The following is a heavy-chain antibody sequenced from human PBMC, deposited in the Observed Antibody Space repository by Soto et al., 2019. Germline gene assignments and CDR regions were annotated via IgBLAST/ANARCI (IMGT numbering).Heavy chain of an antibody. J-gene: IGHJ6*02. CDR3: ARSQGSSTSLEIYYYYYYGMDV. D-gene: IGHD2-2*01. Sequence: QVQLVQSGAEVKKPGSSVKVSCKASGATFSSYAISWVRQAPGQGLEWMGGIIPISGTANYAQKFQGRVTITADESTSTAYMELSSLRSEDTAVYYCARSQGSSTSLEIYYYYYYGMDVCGQGTTVTVSS. CDR2: IIPISGTA. V-gene: IGHV1-69*01. CDR1: GATFSSYA.